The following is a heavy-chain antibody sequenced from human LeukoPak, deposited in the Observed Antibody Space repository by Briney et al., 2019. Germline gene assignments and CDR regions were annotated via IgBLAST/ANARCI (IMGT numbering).Heavy chain of an antibody. CDR2: ISSSSGTI. Sequence: PGGSLRLPCAASGFKFSGYAMNWVRQAPGKGLEWVAYISSSSGTIYYTDSVKGRFTISRDNAKNSVFLQMSSLSGGDTAIYYCARDQGFRYFDPWGQGALVTVSS. V-gene: IGHV3-48*01. J-gene: IGHJ5*02. CDR1: GFKFSGYA. D-gene: IGHD3-16*02. CDR3: ARDQGFRYFDP.